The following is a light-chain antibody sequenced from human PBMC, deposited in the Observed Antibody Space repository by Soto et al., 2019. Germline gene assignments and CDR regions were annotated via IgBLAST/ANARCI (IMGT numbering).Light chain of an antibody. J-gene: IGKJ1*01. Sequence: EIALTQSPGTLSLSPGERAALSCRASRSLSSTSLAWYQQRPGQAPRLLIYDVSSRATGIPDRFSGSGSGTDFTLTINRLEPDDFAVYYCQQYGSSPRTFGQGTKVEIK. V-gene: IGKV3-20*01. CDR3: QQYGSSPRT. CDR2: DVS. CDR1: RSLSSTS.